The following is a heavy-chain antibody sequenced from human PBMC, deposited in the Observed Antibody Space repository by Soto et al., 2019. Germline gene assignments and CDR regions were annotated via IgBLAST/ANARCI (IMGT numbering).Heavy chain of an antibody. CDR1: GFTFDDYA. CDR3: AKGEGRRRSSVFMHY. D-gene: IGHD6-6*01. V-gene: IGHV3-9*01. J-gene: IGHJ4*02. Sequence: EVQLVESGGGLVQPGRSLRLSCAASGFTFDDYAMHWVRQAPGKGLEWVSGISWNSGSIGYADSVKGRFTISRDNAKNSLYLQMNSLRAEDTALYYCAKGEGRRRSSVFMHYWGQGTLVTVSS. CDR2: ISWNSGSI.